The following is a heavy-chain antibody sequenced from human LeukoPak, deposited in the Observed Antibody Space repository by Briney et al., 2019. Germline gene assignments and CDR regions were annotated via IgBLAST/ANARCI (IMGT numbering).Heavy chain of an antibody. Sequence: SETLSLTCTVSGGSISSSSYYWGWIRQPPGKGLEWIGSIYYSGSTYYNPSLKSRVTISVDTSKNQFSLKLSSVTAADTAVYYCARGSHVEYSTINWFDPWGQGTLVTVSS. J-gene: IGHJ5*02. V-gene: IGHV4-39*07. CDR3: ARGSHVEYSTINWFDP. D-gene: IGHD6-6*01. CDR2: IYYSGST. CDR1: GGSISSSSYY.